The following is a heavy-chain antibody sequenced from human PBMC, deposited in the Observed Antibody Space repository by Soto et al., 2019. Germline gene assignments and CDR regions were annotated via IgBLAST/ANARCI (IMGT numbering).Heavy chain of an antibody. CDR3: ARTRGCSYGFLPPDFDY. J-gene: IGHJ4*02. Sequence: PGESLKISGKGSGYSFTNYWIAWLRQMPGKGLEWMGNIYPGDFDTRYSPSFRGQVSISADKSIGTAYLQWSSLQASDPAIYSCARTRGCSYGFLPPDFDYWGQGTLVTVSS. CDR1: GYSFTNYW. CDR2: IYPGDFDT. V-gene: IGHV5-51*01. D-gene: IGHD5-18*01.